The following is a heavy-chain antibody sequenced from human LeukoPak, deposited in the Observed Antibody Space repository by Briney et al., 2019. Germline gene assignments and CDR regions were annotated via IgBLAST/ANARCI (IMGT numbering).Heavy chain of an antibody. CDR3: ARVVVAATWPFDI. CDR2: IYHSGST. J-gene: IGHJ3*02. D-gene: IGHD2-15*01. CDR1: GYSISSGYY. Sequence: KPSETLSLTCAVSGYSISSGYYWGWIRQPPGKGLGWIGIIYHSGSTYYNPSLKSRVTISVDTSKNQFSLKLSSVTAADTAVYYCARVVVAATWPFDIWGQGTMVTVSS. V-gene: IGHV4-38-2*01.